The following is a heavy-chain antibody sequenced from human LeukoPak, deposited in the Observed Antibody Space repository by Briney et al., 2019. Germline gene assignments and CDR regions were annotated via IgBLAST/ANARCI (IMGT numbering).Heavy chain of an antibody. D-gene: IGHD2-15*01. V-gene: IGHV3-64*01. CDR1: GFTFSSYA. CDR2: ISSNGGST. CDR3: AKDRLRYCSGGSCYSPVDY. Sequence: PGGSLRLSCAASGFTFSSYAMHWVRQAPGKGLEYVSAISSNGGSTYYANSVKGRFTISRDNSKNTLYLQMNSLRVEDTAVYYCAKDRLRYCSGGSCYSPVDYWGQGTLVSVSS. J-gene: IGHJ4*02.